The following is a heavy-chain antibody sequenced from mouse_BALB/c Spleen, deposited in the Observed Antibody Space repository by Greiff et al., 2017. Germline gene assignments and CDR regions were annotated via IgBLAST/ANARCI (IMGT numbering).Heavy chain of an antibody. CDR3: ARKHYYGSSYYAMDY. D-gene: IGHD1-1*01. CDR2: IWSGGST. Sequence: VQVVESGPGLVQPSQSLSITCTVSGFSLTSYGVHWVRQSPGKGLEWLGVIWSGGSTDYNAAFISRLSISKDNSKSQVFFKMNSLQANDTAIYYCARKHYYGSSYYAMDYWGQGTSVTVSS. CDR1: GFSLTSYG. J-gene: IGHJ4*01. V-gene: IGHV2-2*02.